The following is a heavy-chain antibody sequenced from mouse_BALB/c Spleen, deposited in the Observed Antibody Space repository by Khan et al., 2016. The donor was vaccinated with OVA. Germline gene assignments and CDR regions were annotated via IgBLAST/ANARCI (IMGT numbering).Heavy chain of an antibody. CDR2: IYPGGYYT. CDR1: GYTFTNYW. Sequence: QVQLKQSGGEVVRPGTSVKISCKASGYTFTNYWLGWIKQRPGHGLEWIGDIYPGGYYTNYNEKFKGKATLTVDTSSTTANMQLSSLTSEDSAVYFCVRWATWYFDVWGEGTTVTVSS. V-gene: IGHV1-63*02. D-gene: IGHD3-1*01. J-gene: IGHJ1*01. CDR3: VRWATWYFDV.